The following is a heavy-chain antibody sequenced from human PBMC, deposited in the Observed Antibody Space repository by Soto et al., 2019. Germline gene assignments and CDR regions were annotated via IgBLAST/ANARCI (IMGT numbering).Heavy chain of an antibody. CDR2: IYSGGST. Sequence: GSLRLSCAASGFTVSSNYMSWVRQAPGKGLEWVSVIYSGGSTYYADSVKGRFTISRDNSKNTLYLQMNSLRAEDTAVYYCARDLGVVIPPDRPYYYYGMDVWGQGTTVTVS. J-gene: IGHJ6*02. CDR1: GFTVSSNY. V-gene: IGHV3-53*01. D-gene: IGHD3-3*01. CDR3: ARDLGVVIPPDRPYYYYGMDV.